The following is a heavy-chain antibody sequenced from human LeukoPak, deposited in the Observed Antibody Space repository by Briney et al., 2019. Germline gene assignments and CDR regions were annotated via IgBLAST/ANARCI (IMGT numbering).Heavy chain of an antibody. Sequence: GASVKVSCKASGYTFTSYDINWVRQATGQGLGWVGWMNPNSGNTGYAQTFQGRVTMTRNTSISTAYMELSRLRSDDTAVYYCARDLTQLPAATYYYYYYGMDVPGQGTTVTVSS. CDR3: ARDLTQLPAATYYYYYYGMDV. J-gene: IGHJ6*02. CDR1: GYTFTSYD. V-gene: IGHV1-8*01. CDR2: MNPNSGNT. D-gene: IGHD2-2*01.